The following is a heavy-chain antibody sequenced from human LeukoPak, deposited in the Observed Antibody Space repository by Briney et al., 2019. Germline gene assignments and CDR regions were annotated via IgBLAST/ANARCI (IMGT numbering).Heavy chain of an antibody. V-gene: IGHV5-10-1*01. CDR2: IDPSDSYT. CDR3: ARHLASGWYNFDY. Sequence: GESLRISCKGSGYSFTSYWISWVRQMPGKGLEWMGRIDPSDSYTNYSPSFQGHVTISVDKSISTAYLQWSSLKASDTATYYCARHLASGWYNFDYWGQGTLVTVSS. D-gene: IGHD6-19*01. J-gene: IGHJ4*02. CDR1: GYSFTSYW.